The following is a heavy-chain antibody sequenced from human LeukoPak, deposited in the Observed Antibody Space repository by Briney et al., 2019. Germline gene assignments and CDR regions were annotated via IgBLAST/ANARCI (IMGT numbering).Heavy chain of an antibody. V-gene: IGHV3-21*01. CDR2: ISSSSSYI. CDR3: ARDHQEYCSGGSCTHFDY. D-gene: IGHD2-15*01. Sequence: PGGSLRLSCAASGFTFSSYSMNWVRQAPGKGLEWVSSISSSSSYIYYTDSVKGRFTISRDNAKNSLYLQMNSLRAEDTAVYYCARDHQEYCSGGSCTHFDYWGQGTLVTVSS. J-gene: IGHJ4*02. CDR1: GFTFSSYS.